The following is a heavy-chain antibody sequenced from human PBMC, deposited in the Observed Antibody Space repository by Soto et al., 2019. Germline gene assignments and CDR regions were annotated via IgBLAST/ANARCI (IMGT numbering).Heavy chain of an antibody. V-gene: IGHV3-7*01. Sequence: GGSLRLSCAVSGFNVMSYWMSWVRQAPRKGLEWVASIKEDGSEIYYLHSVRGRFSTSRDSAGNALHLTMNYLSAEDTGVYFCARDIGFDYVNWSQGTLVTGAS. D-gene: IGHD3-16*01. J-gene: IGHJ4*02. CDR2: IKEDGSEI. CDR1: GFNVMSYW. CDR3: ARDIGFDYVN.